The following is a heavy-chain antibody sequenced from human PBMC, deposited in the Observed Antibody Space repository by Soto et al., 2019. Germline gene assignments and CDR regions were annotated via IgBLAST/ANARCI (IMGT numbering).Heavy chain of an antibody. J-gene: IGHJ4*02. CDR2: IHSDGSSA. CDR3: PRGGRGSYYLDY. Sequence: EVQLVESGGDLVQPGGSLRLSCAASGFTFSSYWMHWVRQAPGEGLVWVSRIHSDGSSANYADSVKGRFTISRDNAQNTLYLQMNSLRAEDTAVYHCPRGGRGSYYLDYWGQGTLVSVSS. CDR1: GFTFSSYW. D-gene: IGHD2-15*01. V-gene: IGHV3-74*01.